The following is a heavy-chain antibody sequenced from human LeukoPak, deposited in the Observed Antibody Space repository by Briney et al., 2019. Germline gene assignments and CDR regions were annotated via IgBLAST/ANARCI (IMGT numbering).Heavy chain of an antibody. V-gene: IGHV4-59*01. CDR2: IFNSGST. CDR3: AGSSSSSSLDY. CDR1: GGSISSYY. J-gene: IGHJ4*02. D-gene: IGHD6-6*01. Sequence: SETLSLTCTVSGGSISSYYWSWIPQPPGKGLEWIGDIFNSGSTNYNPSLKSRVTISVDTSKNQFSLNMSSVTAADTAVYYCAGSSSSSSLDYWGQGTLVTVSS.